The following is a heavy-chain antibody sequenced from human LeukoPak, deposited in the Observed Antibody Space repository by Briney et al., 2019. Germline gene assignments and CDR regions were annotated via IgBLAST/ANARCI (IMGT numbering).Heavy chain of an antibody. D-gene: IGHD3-3*01. J-gene: IGHJ3*02. CDR1: GFTFSNYG. CDR3: AEDPEGHYDFWSGYRYAFDI. CDR2: IIGSGGTT. V-gene: IGHV3-23*01. Sequence: PGGSLRLSCAASGFTFSNYGMSWVRQAPGKGLEWVAGIIGSGGTTYLADSVKGRFTISRDNSKNTLYLQMNSLRAEDTAVYYCAEDPEGHYDFWSGYRYAFDIWGQGTMVTVSS.